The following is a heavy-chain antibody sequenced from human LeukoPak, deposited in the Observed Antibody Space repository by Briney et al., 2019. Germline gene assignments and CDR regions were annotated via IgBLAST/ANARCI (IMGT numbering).Heavy chain of an antibody. CDR1: GFTFSSYA. CDR2: ISDSGGRT. Sequence: PGGSLRLSCAASGFTFSSYAMSWVRQAPGKGLEWVSAISDSGGRTYYADSVKGRFTISRDNSKNTLYLQMSSLRAEDTAVYYCAKRGITTSGHNYMDVWGKGTTVTVSS. D-gene: IGHD3-10*01. J-gene: IGHJ6*03. CDR3: AKRGITTSGHNYMDV. V-gene: IGHV3-23*01.